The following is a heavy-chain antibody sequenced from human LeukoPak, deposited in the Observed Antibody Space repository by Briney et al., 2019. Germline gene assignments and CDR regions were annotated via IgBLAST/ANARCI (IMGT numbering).Heavy chain of an antibody. J-gene: IGHJ4*02. Sequence: PSETLSLTCSVSGGSISSCTYSWGWLRQPPGKGLEWIGSFSCSGSTYYNPSLKSRVTISVDTSKSQFSLYMDSVTAADTAVYYCARDWNRYAYWGQGTLVTVSS. CDR3: ARDWNRYAY. CDR2: FSCSGST. V-gene: IGHV4-39*07. CDR1: GGSISSCTYS. D-gene: IGHD1-1*01.